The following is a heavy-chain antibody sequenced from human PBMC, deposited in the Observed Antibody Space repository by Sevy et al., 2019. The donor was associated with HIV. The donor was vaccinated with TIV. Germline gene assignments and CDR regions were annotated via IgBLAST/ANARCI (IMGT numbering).Heavy chain of an antibody. D-gene: IGHD6-13*01. Sequence: GGSLRLSCVASGFTFRNYGMHWVRQAPGKGLEWVAVIWHDGKNKNYAESVKRRFTIFRDNSKNTLYLEMNSLRVEDTAVFYCARDQGKDAPMDVWGQGTTVTVSS. CDR1: GFTFRNYG. V-gene: IGHV3-33*01. CDR2: IWHDGKNK. J-gene: IGHJ6*02. CDR3: ARDQGKDAPMDV.